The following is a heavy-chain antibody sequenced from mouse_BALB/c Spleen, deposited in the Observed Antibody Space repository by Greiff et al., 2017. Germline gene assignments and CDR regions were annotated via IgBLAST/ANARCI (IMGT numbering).Heavy chain of an antibody. J-gene: IGHJ2*01. CDR2: ILPGSGST. CDR3: ARRHYYGSSYFDY. V-gene: IGHV1-9*01. D-gene: IGHD1-1*01. Sequence: LVESGAELMKPGASVKISCKATGYTFSSYWIEWVKQRPGHGLEWIGEILPGSGSTNYNEKFKGKATFTADTSSNTAYMQLSSLTSEDSAVYYCARRHYYGSSYFDYWGQGTTLTVSS. CDR1: GYTFSSYW.